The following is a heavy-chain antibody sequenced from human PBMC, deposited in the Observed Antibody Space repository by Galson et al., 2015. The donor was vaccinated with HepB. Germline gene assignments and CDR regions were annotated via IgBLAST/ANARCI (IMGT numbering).Heavy chain of an antibody. D-gene: IGHD3-3*01. J-gene: IGHJ4*02. CDR2: IYSGGST. CDR3: VREGRSGYFDF. Sequence: SLRLSCAASGATVNSNYMSWVRQAPGKGLEWVSVIYSGGSTFYADSVKGRFTISRDNSKNTLYLQINNLKAEDTAVYYCVREGRSGYFDFWGQGTLVPVSS. CDR1: GATVNSNY. V-gene: IGHV3-53*01.